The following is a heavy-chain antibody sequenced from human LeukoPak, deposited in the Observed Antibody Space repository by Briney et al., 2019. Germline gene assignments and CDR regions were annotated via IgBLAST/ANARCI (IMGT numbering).Heavy chain of an antibody. J-gene: IGHJ4*02. CDR3: ARDDNWGFDY. V-gene: IGHV3-23*01. D-gene: IGHD7-27*01. CDR1: GFTFSTYA. CDR2: LGGGGVDT. Sequence: GGSLRLSCAASGFTFSTYAMSWVRQAPGKGLEWVSTLGGGGVDTYYADSVKGRFTISRDNAKNSLYLQMNSLRAEDTAFYYCARDDNWGFDYWGQGALVTVSS.